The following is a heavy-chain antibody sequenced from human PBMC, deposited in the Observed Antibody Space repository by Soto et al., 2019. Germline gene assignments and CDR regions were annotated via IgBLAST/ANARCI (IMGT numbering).Heavy chain of an antibody. CDR3: ARSRGYCSGGNCYLGFDSYYGMDV. CDR2: IYYSGST. V-gene: IGHV4-31*03. J-gene: IGHJ6*02. CDR1: GGSISSGGYY. Sequence: PAETLSLTCTVSGGSISSGGYYWSWIRHHPGKGLEWIGYIYYSGSTYYNPSLKGRVTISVDTSKNQFSLKLSSVTAADTAVYYCARSRGYCSGGNCYLGFDSYYGMDVWGQGTTVTVSS. D-gene: IGHD2-15*01.